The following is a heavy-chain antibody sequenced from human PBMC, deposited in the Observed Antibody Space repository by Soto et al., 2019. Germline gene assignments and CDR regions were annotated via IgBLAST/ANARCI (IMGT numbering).Heavy chain of an antibody. D-gene: IGHD6-13*01. Sequence: QITLKESGPTLVKPTKTLTLTCTFSGFSLNTRGVHVGWIRQPPGKALEGLALIFWDDDKRYSPFLKSRLTITKDTSKNHVVISMANMDPVDTATYYCAHPENMAAAGYYFAYWGQGTLVTVSS. J-gene: IGHJ4*02. CDR2: IFWDDDK. CDR1: GFSLNTRGVH. V-gene: IGHV2-5*02. CDR3: AHPENMAAAGYYFAY.